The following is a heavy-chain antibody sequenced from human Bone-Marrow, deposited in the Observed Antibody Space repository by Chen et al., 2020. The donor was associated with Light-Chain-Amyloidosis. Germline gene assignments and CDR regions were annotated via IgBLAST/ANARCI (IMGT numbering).Heavy chain of an antibody. CDR2: ISYEGNNT. CDR3: AKDRRPYDILTRYYSGFYYYYYGMDV. J-gene: IGHJ6*02. V-gene: IGHV3-30*18. Sequence: QVQLVESGGGLVQPGRSLRLSCAASGFFFSNYDIHRYRQAPGKGLELVALISYEGNNTDYVDDVKGRFTISRDNSKNTLYLQMSSLRPEDTAVYYCAKDRRPYDILTRYYSGFYYYYYGMDVWGQGTSVTVS. D-gene: IGHD3-9*01. CDR1: GFFFSNYD.